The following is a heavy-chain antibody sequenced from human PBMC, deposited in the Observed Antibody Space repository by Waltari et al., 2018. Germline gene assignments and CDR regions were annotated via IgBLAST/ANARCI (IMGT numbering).Heavy chain of an antibody. CDR3: AKGIREEPGGIDAFDI. CDR1: GFTFSSYA. CDR2: ISGSGGST. D-gene: IGHD6-13*01. J-gene: IGHJ3*02. V-gene: IGHV3-23*04. Sequence: EVQLVESGGGLVQPGGSLRLSCAASGFTFSSYAMSWVRQAPGKGLEWVSAISGSGGSTYDADAVKGRFTISRDNSNNTLYLQMNSLRAEDTAVYYCAKGIREEPGGIDAFDIWGQGTMVTVSS.